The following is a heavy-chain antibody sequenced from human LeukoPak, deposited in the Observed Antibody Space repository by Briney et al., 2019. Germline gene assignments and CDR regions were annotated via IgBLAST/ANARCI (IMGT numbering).Heavy chain of an antibody. V-gene: IGHV4-34*01. CDR2: INHRGST. D-gene: IGHD6-19*01. J-gene: IGHJ4*02. CDR1: GGSFSGYY. Sequence: SETLSLTCAVYGGSFSGYYWSWIRQPPGKGLDWIGEINHRGSTNYNPSLKSRVTISGDTSHNQFSRKRSSVTAADTAVYSCARPVSGSSGWYYNYWGQGTLVTVSS. CDR3: ARPVSGSSGWYYNY.